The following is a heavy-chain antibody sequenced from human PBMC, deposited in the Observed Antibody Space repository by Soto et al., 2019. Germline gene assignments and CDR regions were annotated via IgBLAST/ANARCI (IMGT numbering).Heavy chain of an antibody. Sequence: GSLRLSCAASGFTFSSYAMSWVRQAPGKGLEWVSTISDSGGRTYNADSVKGRFTISRDNSKNTLYLQMNSLRAEDTAIYYCASETTVTPGYWGQGTLVTVSS. CDR1: GFTFSSYA. CDR2: ISDSGGRT. D-gene: IGHD4-17*01. J-gene: IGHJ4*02. V-gene: IGHV3-23*01. CDR3: ASETTVTPGY.